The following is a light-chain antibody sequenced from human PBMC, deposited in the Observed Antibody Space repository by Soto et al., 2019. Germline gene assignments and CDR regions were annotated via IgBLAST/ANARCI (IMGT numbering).Light chain of an antibody. V-gene: IGKV3D-15*01. Sequence: EIVLTQAPTTLSVSPGERATLSCRASQTVSSNLAWYQQKPGQPPRLLMSGVSTRATGIPARFSGSGSGTGFTLTISSPQSEAFAVYYCQQYNDWPPEVTFGGGTKVEIK. CDR1: QTVSSN. CDR2: GVS. J-gene: IGKJ4*01. CDR3: QQYNDWPPEVT.